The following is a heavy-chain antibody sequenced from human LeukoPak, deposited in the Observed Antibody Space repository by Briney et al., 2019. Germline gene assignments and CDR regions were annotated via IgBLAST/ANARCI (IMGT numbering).Heavy chain of an antibody. CDR1: GYTFTSYY. Sequence: ASVKVSCKASGYTFTSYYMHWVRQAPGQGLEWMGIINPSGGSTSYAQKFQGRVTMTRDTSTSTVYMELSSLRSDDTAVYYCARDRVLQWGYYYYYYMDVWGKGTTVTVSS. J-gene: IGHJ6*03. D-gene: IGHD6-19*01. V-gene: IGHV1-46*01. CDR3: ARDRVLQWGYYYYYYMDV. CDR2: INPSGGST.